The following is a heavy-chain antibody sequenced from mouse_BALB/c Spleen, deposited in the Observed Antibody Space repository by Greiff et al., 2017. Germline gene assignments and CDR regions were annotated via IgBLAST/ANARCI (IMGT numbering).Heavy chain of an antibody. D-gene: IGHD2-12*01. CDR3: ARRYYKGAMDY. CDR2: ISSGGSYT. CDR1: GFTFSSYG. J-gene: IGHJ4*01. V-gene: IGHV5-6*01. Sequence: VQLKESGGDLVKPGGSLKLSCAASGFTFSSYGMSWVRQTPDKRLEWVATISSGGSYTYYPDSVKGRFTISRDNAKNTLYLQMSSLKSEDTAMYYCARRYYKGAMDYWGQGTSVTVSS.